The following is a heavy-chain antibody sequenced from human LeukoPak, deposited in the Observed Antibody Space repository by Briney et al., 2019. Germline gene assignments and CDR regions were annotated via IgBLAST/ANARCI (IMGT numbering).Heavy chain of an antibody. V-gene: IGHV4-4*02. CDR2: IYHSGST. CDR1: GGSISSSNW. Sequence: SETLSLTCAVSGGSISSSNWWSWVRQPPGKGLEWIGEIYHSGSTNYNPSLKSRVTISVDKSKNQFSLKLSSVTAADTAVYYCARGDYYDSSGYSNWFDPWGQGTLVTVSS. CDR3: ARGDYYDSSGYSNWFDP. D-gene: IGHD3-22*01. J-gene: IGHJ5*02.